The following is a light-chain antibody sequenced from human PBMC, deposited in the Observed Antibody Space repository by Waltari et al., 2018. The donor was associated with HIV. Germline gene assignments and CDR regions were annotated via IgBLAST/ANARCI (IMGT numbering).Light chain of an antibody. Sequence: QSVLTQPPSASGTPGQRVTISCSGSSSNIGTIYVYWYTQLPGTAPKLLIYRNDQRPSGVPDRFSGSKSGTSASLAISGLRSDDEADYYCAAWDYSLSGWVFGGGTKLTVL. CDR3: AAWDYSLSGWV. CDR1: SSNIGTIY. J-gene: IGLJ2*01. CDR2: RND. V-gene: IGLV1-47*01.